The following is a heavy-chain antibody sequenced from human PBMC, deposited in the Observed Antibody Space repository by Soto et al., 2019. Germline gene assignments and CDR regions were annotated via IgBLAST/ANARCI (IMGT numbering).Heavy chain of an antibody. J-gene: IGHJ6*03. Sequence: ASVKVSCKASGGTFSSYAISWVRQAPGQGLEWMGGIIPIFGTANYAQKFQGRVTITADESTSTAYMELSSLRSEDTAVYYCARSFILRLGELSLSYYYYMDVWGKGTTVTVSS. CDR2: IIPIFGTA. CDR3: ARSFILRLGELSLSYYYYMDV. D-gene: IGHD3-16*02. V-gene: IGHV1-69*13. CDR1: GGTFSSYA.